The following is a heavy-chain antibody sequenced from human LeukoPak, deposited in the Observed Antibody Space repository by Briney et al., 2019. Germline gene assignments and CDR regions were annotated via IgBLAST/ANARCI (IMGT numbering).Heavy chain of an antibody. D-gene: IGHD1-14*01. CDR3: ARQPGGTAAFDI. V-gene: IGHV4-59*08. CDR2: IYYTGGET. Sequence: PSETLSLTCTVSGGSINSYYWSWIRQPPGKGLEWIGYIYYTGGETNYNPSLRSRLTISVDTSKNQFSLMLTSVTAADTAVYYCARQPGGTAAFDIWAQGTMVTVSS. J-gene: IGHJ3*02. CDR1: GGSINSYY.